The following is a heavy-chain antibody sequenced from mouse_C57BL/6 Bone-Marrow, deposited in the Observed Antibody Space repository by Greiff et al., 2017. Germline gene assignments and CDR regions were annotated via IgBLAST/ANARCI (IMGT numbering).Heavy chain of an antibody. Sequence: QVQLQQPGAELVKPGASVKLSCKASGYTFTSYWMHWVKQRPGRGLEWIGRIDPNSGGTKYNEKFTSKATLTVDKPSSTAYMQLSSLTSEDSAVYYGESEGKYGSSSYWYFDVWGTGTTVTVSS. CDR1: GYTFTSYW. CDR2: IDPNSGGT. D-gene: IGHD1-1*01. CDR3: ESEGKYGSSSYWYFDV. J-gene: IGHJ1*03. V-gene: IGHV1-72*01.